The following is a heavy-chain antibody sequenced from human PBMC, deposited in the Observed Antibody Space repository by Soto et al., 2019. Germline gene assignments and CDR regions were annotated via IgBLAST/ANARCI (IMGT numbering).Heavy chain of an antibody. CDR1: GFSLSTNGVG. CDR3: AHSKRLGGRSYFDKGMDV. D-gene: IGHD2-15*01. Sequence: QITLRESGPTLVKSGQTLTLTCTFSGFSLSTNGVGVGWIRQPPRKALEWLALIYWDDDKRYSSSLKSRLTINTGTSKNQVVLTLTNMDPMDTATYYCAHSKRLGGRSYFDKGMDVWGQRDHGHRLL. J-gene: IGHJ6*04. CDR2: IYWDDDK. V-gene: IGHV2-5*02.